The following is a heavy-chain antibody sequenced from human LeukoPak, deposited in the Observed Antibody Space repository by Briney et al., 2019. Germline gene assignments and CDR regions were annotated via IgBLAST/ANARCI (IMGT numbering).Heavy chain of an antibody. V-gene: IGHV1-2*02. J-gene: IGHJ3*02. CDR1: GYTFTGYY. D-gene: IGHD2-15*01. CDR2: INPNSGGT. Sequence: GASVKVSCKASGYTFTGYYLHWVRQAPGQGLEWMGWINPNSGGTNYAQKFQGRVTMTRDTSISTAYMKLSRLRSDDTAVYYCARDCSGVSCYGAFDIWGQGTMVTVSS. CDR3: ARDCSGVSCYGAFDI.